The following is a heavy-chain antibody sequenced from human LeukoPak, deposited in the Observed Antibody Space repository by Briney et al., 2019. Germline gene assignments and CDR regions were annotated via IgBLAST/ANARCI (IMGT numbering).Heavy chain of an antibody. CDR3: VRVGSVAGSDYPDY. CDR2: SRNKAKSYTT. J-gene: IGHJ4*02. Sequence: QPGGSLSLSCAISGFTFSDHFLDWVRQAPGKGLEWVGRSRNKAKSYTTEYAASVKGRFTISRDDSKNSLYLQMDSLKTEDTAVYYCVRVGSVAGSDYPDYWGQGTLVTVSS. D-gene: IGHD6-19*01. CDR1: GFTFSDHF. V-gene: IGHV3-72*01.